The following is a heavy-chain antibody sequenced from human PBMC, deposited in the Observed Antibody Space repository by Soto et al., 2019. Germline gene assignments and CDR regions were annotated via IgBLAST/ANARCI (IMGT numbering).Heavy chain of an antibody. CDR2: MWSDGHSK. V-gene: IGHV3-33*08. Sequence: QVQLVESGGGVVQPGRSLRLSCEASGFTFSRYGLHWVRQTPGKGLEWVAGMWSDGHSKFYGDSMKGRFTISRDISMNTLYLQMNSLRAEDTGVYYCARDKDVLVVVAAAQTRGYHFDHWGQGSLVTVSS. CDR3: ARDKDVLVVVAAAQTRGYHFDH. J-gene: IGHJ4*02. D-gene: IGHD2-15*01. CDR1: GFTFSRYG.